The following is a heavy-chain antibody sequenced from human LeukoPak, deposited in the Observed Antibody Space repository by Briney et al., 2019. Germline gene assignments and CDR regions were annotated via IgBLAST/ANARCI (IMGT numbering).Heavy chain of an antibody. CDR2: IYYSGST. CDR3: ARLWGYDFWSGYFPSTLYYFDY. J-gene: IGHJ4*02. CDR1: GGSISSSSYY. V-gene: IGHV4-39*01. Sequence: SETPSLTCTVSGGSISSSSYYWGWIRQPPGKGLEWIGSIYYSGSTYYNPSLKSRVTISVDTSKNQFSLKLSSVTAADTAVYYCARLWGYDFWSGYFPSTLYYFDYWGQGTLVTVSS. D-gene: IGHD3-3*01.